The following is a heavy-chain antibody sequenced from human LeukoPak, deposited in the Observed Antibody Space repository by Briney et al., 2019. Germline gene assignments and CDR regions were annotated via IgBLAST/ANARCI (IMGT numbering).Heavy chain of an antibody. Sequence: GGSLRLSCAASGLTFSKYSMTWVRQAPGKGLEWVSFIDTSSTTMYYTDSVKGRFTISRDNAKNTLYLQMNSLRAEDTAVYYCARGASSAWYQNFDYWGQGTLVTVSS. V-gene: IGHV3-48*04. CDR3: ARGASSAWYQNFDY. CDR2: IDTSSTTM. J-gene: IGHJ4*02. D-gene: IGHD6-19*01. CDR1: GLTFSKYS.